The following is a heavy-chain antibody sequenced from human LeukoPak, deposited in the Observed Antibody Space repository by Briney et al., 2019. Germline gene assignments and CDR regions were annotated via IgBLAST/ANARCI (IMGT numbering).Heavy chain of an antibody. CDR1: GGSFSGYY. CDR3: ASHPRY. V-gene: IGHV4-34*01. CDR2: INHSGST. J-gene: IGHJ4*02. Sequence: SETLSLTYAVYGGSFSGYYWSWIRQPPGKGLEWIGEINHSGSTNYNPSLKSRVTISVDTSKNQFSLKLSSVTAADTAVYYCASHPRYWGQGTLVTVSS.